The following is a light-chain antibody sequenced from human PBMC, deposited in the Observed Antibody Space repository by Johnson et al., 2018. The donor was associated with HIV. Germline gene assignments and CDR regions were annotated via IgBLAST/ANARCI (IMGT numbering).Light chain of an antibody. CDR2: DNN. CDR3: GTWDGSLSVYV. CDR1: SSNIGNNY. Sequence: QSVLTQPPSVSAAPGQKVTISCSGSSSNIGNNYVSWYQQLPGTAPKLLIYDNNKRPSGIPARFSGSKCATSATLDITGLQTGDEADYYCGTWDGSLSVYVFGAGTEVTVL. J-gene: IGLJ1*01. V-gene: IGLV1-51*01.